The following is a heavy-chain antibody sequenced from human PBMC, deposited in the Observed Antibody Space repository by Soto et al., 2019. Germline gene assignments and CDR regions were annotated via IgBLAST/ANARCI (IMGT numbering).Heavy chain of an antibody. V-gene: IGHV3-9*01. CDR3: AKDAITMVRGVISYYGMDV. CDR1: GFTFDDYA. D-gene: IGHD3-10*01. Sequence: GGSLRVSCAASGFTFDDYAMHWVPQAPGKGLEWVSGISWNSGSIGYADSVKGRFTISRDNAKNSLYLQMNSLRAEDTALYYCAKDAITMVRGVISYYGMDVWGQGTTVTV. J-gene: IGHJ6*02. CDR2: ISWNSGSI.